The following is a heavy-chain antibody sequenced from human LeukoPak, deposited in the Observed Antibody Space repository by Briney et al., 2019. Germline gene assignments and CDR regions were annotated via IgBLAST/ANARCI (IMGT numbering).Heavy chain of an antibody. Sequence: SETLSLTCAVSGVSISTTNWWTWVRQPPGKGLEWIGEINHSGSTNYNPSLKSRVTISVDTSKNQFSLKLSSVTAADTAVYYCARRRSSSWYGRWFDPWGQGTLVTVSS. J-gene: IGHJ5*02. CDR3: ARRRSSSWYGRWFDP. CDR1: GVSISTTNW. CDR2: INHSGST. V-gene: IGHV4-4*02. D-gene: IGHD6-13*01.